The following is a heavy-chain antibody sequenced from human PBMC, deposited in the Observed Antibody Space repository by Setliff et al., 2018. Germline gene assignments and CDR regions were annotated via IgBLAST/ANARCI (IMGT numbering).Heavy chain of an antibody. CDR3: ARHATYYYGSGNLPFDH. CDR1: GESSSGYY. Sequence: SETLSLTCAIYGESSSGYYWSWIRQSPGKTLEWIGEIMDGRDTVYNPSLNSRVTISFDTSRNQFSLELSSVTAADTAVYYCARHATYYYGSGNLPFDHWAQGSLVTVAS. D-gene: IGHD3-10*01. CDR2: IMDGRDT. J-gene: IGHJ4*02. V-gene: IGHV4-34*12.